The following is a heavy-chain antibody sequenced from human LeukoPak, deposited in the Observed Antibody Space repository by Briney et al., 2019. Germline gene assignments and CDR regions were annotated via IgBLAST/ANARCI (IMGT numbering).Heavy chain of an antibody. J-gene: IGHJ4*02. V-gene: IGHV4-61*02. CDR1: GGSISSGSYY. CDR2: IYTSGST. D-gene: IGHD3-22*01. CDR3: ARERLYDSSGYYFLYYFDY. Sequence: SQTLSLTCTVSGGSISSGSYYWSWIRQPPGKGLEWIGRIYTSGSTNYNPSLKSRVTISVDTSKNQFSLKLSSVTAADTAVYYCARERLYDSSGYYFLYYFDYWGQGTLVTVSS.